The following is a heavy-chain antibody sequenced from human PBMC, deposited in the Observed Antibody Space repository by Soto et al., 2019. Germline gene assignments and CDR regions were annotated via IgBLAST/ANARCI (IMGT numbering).Heavy chain of an antibody. V-gene: IGHV6-1*01. CDR2: TYYRSKWYN. Sequence: SQTLSLTCDISGGSVSSNSAAWNWIRQSPSRGLEWLGRTYYRSKWYNDYGVSVKSRIIINADTSKNHFSLQLNSVTPDDTAVYYCARGLGGLDPWGQGTLVTVSS. CDR1: GGSVSSNSAA. CDR3: ARGLGGLDP. D-gene: IGHD3-16*01. J-gene: IGHJ5*02.